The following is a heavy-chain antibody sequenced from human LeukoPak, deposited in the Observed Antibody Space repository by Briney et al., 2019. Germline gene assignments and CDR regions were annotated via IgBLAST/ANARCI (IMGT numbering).Heavy chain of an antibody. V-gene: IGHV3-30*02. D-gene: IGHD2-15*01. CDR3: ARVGGGSQRNGDYYYGMDV. CDR2: IRYDGSNK. J-gene: IGHJ6*02. CDR1: GFTFSSYG. Sequence: GGSLRLSCAASGFTFSSYGMHWVRQAPGKGLEWVAFIRYDGSNKYYANSVKCLFTISRDTSKNTLYLQMNTLRAEDTAVYYCARVGGGSQRNGDYYYGMDVWGQGTTVTVSS.